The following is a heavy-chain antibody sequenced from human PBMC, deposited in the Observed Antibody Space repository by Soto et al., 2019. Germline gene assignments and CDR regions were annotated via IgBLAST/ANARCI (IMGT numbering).Heavy chain of an antibody. V-gene: IGHV1-69*01. CDR3: ARDHGCSSTSCYTWFDY. J-gene: IGHJ5*01. D-gene: IGHD2-2*02. CDR2: IIPIFGTA. Sequence: QVQLVQSGAEVKKPGSSVIVSCTASGGTFSSYAISWVRQAPGQGLEWMGGIIPIFGTANYAQKFQGRVTITADESTSTAYMELSSLRSEDTAVYYCARDHGCSSTSCYTWFDYWCHGTLVTVSS. CDR1: GGTFSSYA.